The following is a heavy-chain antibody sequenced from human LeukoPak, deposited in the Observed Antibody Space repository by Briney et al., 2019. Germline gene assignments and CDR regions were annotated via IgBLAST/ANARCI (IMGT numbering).Heavy chain of an antibody. D-gene: IGHD1-26*01. CDR2: IYYSGST. CDR3: ARDIVGATIGY. CDR1: GGSISSYY. V-gene: IGHV4-59*01. Sequence: PSETLSLTCTVSGGSISSYYWSWIRQPPGKGLEWIGYIYYSGSTNYNPSLKSRVTISVDTSKNQFSLKLSSVTAADTAVYYCARDIVGATIGYWGRGTLVTVSS. J-gene: IGHJ4*02.